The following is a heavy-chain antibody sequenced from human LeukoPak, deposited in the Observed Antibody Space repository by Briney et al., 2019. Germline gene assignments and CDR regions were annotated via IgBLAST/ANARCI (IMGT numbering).Heavy chain of an antibody. J-gene: IGHJ6*03. CDR2: IYYSGST. D-gene: IGHD3-10*01. V-gene: IGHV4-38-2*02. CDR1: GYSISSVYY. CDR3: ASPGHLPGYGSGTAYYMDV. Sequence: SETLSLTCTVSGYSISSVYYWGWIRQPPGKGLEWIGSIYYSGSTHYNPSLKSRVTISVDTSKNQFSLKLSSVTAADTAVYYCASPGHLPGYGSGTAYYMDVWGKGTTVTVSS.